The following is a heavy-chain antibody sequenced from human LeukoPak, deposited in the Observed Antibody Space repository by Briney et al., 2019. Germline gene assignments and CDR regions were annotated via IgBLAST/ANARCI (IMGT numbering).Heavy chain of an antibody. CDR2: IYYSGST. CDR3: ARGAEYSSSDFDY. J-gene: IGHJ4*02. Sequence: SETLSLTCTVSGGSISSGDYYWSWIRQPPGKGLEWIGYIYYSGSTYYNPSLKSRVTISVDTSKNQFSLKLSSVTAADTAVYYCARGAEYSSSDFDYWGQGTLVTVSS. CDR1: GGSISSGDYY. D-gene: IGHD6-6*01. V-gene: IGHV4-30-4*08.